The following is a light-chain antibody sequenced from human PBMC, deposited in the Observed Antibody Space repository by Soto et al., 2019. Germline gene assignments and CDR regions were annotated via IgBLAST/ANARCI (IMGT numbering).Light chain of an antibody. CDR3: HQYHNWPPWT. CDR1: QSVSSN. J-gene: IGKJ1*01. V-gene: IGKV3-15*01. CDR2: GAS. Sequence: EIVMTQSPATLSVSPGERATLSCRASQSVSSNLVWYQQKPGQAPRLLIYGASTRATGIPARFSGSGSGTEFTLTISSLQSEDFAVYYCHQYHNWPPWTFGQGTKVEIK.